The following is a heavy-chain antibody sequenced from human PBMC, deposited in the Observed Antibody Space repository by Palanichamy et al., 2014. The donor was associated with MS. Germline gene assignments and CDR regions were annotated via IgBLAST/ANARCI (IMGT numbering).Heavy chain of an antibody. V-gene: IGHV3-23*01. J-gene: IGHJ4*02. D-gene: IGHD6-19*01. Sequence: LESGGGLVQPGGSLRLSCAASGFTFSSYAMNWVRQAPGKGLEWVSGISGSGGSTFYADSVKGRFTISRDNSKNTLYLQMNSLRAEDTAVYYCAEEGGSGWPYFDYWGQGTLVTVSS. CDR2: ISGSGGST. CDR3: AEEGGSGWPYFDY. CDR1: GFTFSSYA.